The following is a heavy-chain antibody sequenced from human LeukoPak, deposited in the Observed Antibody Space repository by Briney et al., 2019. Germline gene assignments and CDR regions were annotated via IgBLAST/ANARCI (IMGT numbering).Heavy chain of an antibody. CDR1: GYSFTTNW. CDR2: IYPGDSDT. CDR3: ARFHSSGYSRWFDP. V-gene: IGHV5-51*04. Sequence: GESLKISCKSSGYSFTTNWIGWVRQMPGKGLEWMGIIYPGDSDTRYSPSFQGQVTISADKPISTAYLQWSSLKASDTAMYYCARFHSSGYSRWFDPWGQGTLVTVSS. D-gene: IGHD3-22*01. J-gene: IGHJ5*02.